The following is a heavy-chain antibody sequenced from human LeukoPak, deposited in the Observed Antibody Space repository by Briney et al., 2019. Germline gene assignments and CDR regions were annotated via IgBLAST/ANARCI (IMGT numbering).Heavy chain of an antibody. J-gene: IGHJ4*02. CDR1: GFTVSSNS. CDR2: IYSGST. D-gene: IGHD4-11*01. V-gene: IGHV3-53*05. CDR3: ASVTTHGVSHYEYKY. Sequence: GGSLRLSCTVSGFTVSSNSMSWVRQAPGKGLEWVSFIYSGSTHYSDSVKGRFTISRDNSKNTLYLQMGSLRAEDMAVYYCASVTTHGVSHYEYKYWGQGTLVTVSS.